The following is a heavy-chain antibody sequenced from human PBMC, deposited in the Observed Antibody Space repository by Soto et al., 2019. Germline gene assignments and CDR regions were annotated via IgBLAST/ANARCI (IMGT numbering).Heavy chain of an antibody. J-gene: IGHJ4*02. V-gene: IGHV3-23*01. CDR3: ARDPDSSGYYVFDY. CDR1: GFTFSSYA. Sequence: GGSLRLSCAASGFTFSSYAMSWVRQAPGKGLEWVSAISGSGGSTYYADSVRGRFTISRDNYKNTLYLQMNSLRAEDTAVYYCARDPDSSGYYVFDYWGRGTLVTVSS. CDR2: ISGSGGST. D-gene: IGHD3-22*01.